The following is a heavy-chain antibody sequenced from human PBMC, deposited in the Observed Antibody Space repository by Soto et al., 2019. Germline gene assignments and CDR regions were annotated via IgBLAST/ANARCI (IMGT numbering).Heavy chain of an antibody. V-gene: IGHV3-23*01. D-gene: IGHD2-21*01. Sequence: HPGGSLRLSCAASGFTFGSYAMSWVRQAPGKGLEWVSSMNGGGGSTYYAESVQGRFTISRDNSKNTLYLQMNSLRVEDTAVYYCSKKSEIAVPRYYFDLWYQGTLHKVSS. J-gene: IGHJ4*02. CDR2: MNGGGGST. CDR1: GFTFGSYA. CDR3: SKKSEIAVPRYYFDL.